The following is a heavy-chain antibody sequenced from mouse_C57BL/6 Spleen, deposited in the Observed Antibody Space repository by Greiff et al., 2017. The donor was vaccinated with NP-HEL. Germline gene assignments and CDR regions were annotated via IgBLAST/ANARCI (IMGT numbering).Heavy chain of an antibody. CDR3: ARGGYGNYSAGWYFDV. CDR2: IDPSDSYT. J-gene: IGHJ1*03. D-gene: IGHD2-1*01. V-gene: IGHV1-69*01. Sequence: QVQLQQPGAELVMPGASVKLSCKASGYTFTSYWMHWVKQRPGQGLEWIGEIDPSDSYTNYNQKFKGKSTLTVDKSSSPAYMQLSSLTSEDSAVYYCARGGYGNYSAGWYFDVWGTGTTVTVSS. CDR1: GYTFTSYW.